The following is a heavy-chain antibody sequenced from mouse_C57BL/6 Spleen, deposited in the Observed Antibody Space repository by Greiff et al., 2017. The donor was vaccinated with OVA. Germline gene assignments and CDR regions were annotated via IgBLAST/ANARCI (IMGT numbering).Heavy chain of an antibody. Sequence: DVKLQESGPGLVKPSQSLSLTCSVTGYSITSGYYWNWIRQFPGNKLEWMGYISYDGSNNYNPSLKNRISITRDTSKNQFFLKLNSVTTEDTATYYCARYDYTGYFDVWGTGTTVTVSS. CDR2: ISYDGSN. CDR3: ARYDYTGYFDV. J-gene: IGHJ1*03. CDR1: GYSITSGYY. D-gene: IGHD2-4*01. V-gene: IGHV3-6*01.